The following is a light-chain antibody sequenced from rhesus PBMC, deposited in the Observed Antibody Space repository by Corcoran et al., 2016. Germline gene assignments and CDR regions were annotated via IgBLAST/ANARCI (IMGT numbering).Light chain of an antibody. CDR1: QGISSY. CDR3: QQWNSNPFT. CDR2: YAN. J-gene: IGKJ3*01. V-gene: IGKV1-32*02. Sequence: DIQMSQSPSSLSASVGDRVTITCRASQGISSYLNWYQQKPGKAPKLLSYYANSLARGVPSRFRGIGDWTDFTLTISSLKPEDFATYYCQQWNSNPFTCGPGTKLDIK.